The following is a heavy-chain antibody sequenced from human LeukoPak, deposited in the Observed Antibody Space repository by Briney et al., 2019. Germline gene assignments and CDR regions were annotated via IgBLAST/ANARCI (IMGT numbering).Heavy chain of an antibody. CDR1: GGTFSSYA. V-gene: IGHV1-69*13. Sequence: SVKVSCKASGGTFSSYAISWVRQAPGQGLEWMGGIIPIFGTANYAQKFQGRVTITADESTRTAYMELRSLTSDDTAVYYCARDWEVTTIFDYWGQGTLVTVSS. CDR2: IIPIFGTA. CDR3: ARDWEVTTIFDY. D-gene: IGHD4-17*01. J-gene: IGHJ4*02.